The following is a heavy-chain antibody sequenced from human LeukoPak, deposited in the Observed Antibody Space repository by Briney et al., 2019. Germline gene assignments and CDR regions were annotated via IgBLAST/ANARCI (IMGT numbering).Heavy chain of an antibody. CDR3: ATTYDSSGYFDY. J-gene: IGHJ4*02. Sequence: PGGSLRLSCAASGFTVSSNYMSWVRQAPGKGLEWVSVIYSGGSTYYADSVKGRFTISRNNSKNTLYLQMNSLRAEDTAVYYCATTYDSSGYFDYWGQGTLVTVSS. D-gene: IGHD3-22*01. CDR1: GFTVSSNY. CDR2: IYSGGST. V-gene: IGHV3-66*01.